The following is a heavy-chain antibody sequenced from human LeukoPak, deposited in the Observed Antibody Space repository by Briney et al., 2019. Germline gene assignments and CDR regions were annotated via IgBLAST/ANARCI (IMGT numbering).Heavy chain of an antibody. V-gene: IGHV1-46*01. CDR3: ARDGPSLVVVIPALGY. J-gene: IGHJ4*02. D-gene: IGHD3-22*01. CDR2: INPSGGST. CDR1: GYTFTSYY. Sequence: EASVKVSCKASGYTFTSYYMHWVRQAPGQGLEWMGIINPSGGSTSYAQKFQGRVTMTRDTSTSTVYMELSSLRSEDTAVYYCARDGPSLVVVIPALGYWGQGTLVTVSS.